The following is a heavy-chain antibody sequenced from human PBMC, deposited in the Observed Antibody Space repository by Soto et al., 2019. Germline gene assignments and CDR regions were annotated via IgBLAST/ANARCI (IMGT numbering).Heavy chain of an antibody. V-gene: IGHV3-48*03. D-gene: IGHD3-3*01. J-gene: IGHJ4*01. CDR2: ISGSSSMI. Sequence: GGSLRLSCVASGFTFSTYEMNWVRQAPGRGLEWISYISGSSSMIYYTDSVKGRFTISRDNAKNSLYLQMNSLRAEDTAVYYCANDFWSEYRWGQGTLVTVSS. CDR1: GFTFSTYE. CDR3: ANDFWSEYR.